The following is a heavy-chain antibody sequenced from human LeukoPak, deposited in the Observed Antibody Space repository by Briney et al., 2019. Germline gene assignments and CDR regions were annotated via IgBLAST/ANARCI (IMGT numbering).Heavy chain of an antibody. CDR1: GFTFSSYG. CDR3: LSIAAAELYYYYYYMDV. D-gene: IGHD6-13*01. CDR2: ISYDGSNK. V-gene: IGHV3-30*03. Sequence: GGSLRLSCAASGFTFSSYGMHWVRQAPGKGLEWVAVISYDGSNKYYADSVKGRFTISRDDSKNTAYLQMNSLKTEDTAVYYCLSIAAAELYYYYYYMDVWGKGTTVTVSS. J-gene: IGHJ6*03.